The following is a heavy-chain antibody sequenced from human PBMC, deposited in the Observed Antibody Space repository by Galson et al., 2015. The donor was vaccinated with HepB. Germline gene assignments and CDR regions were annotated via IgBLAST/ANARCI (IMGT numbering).Heavy chain of an antibody. D-gene: IGHD2-15*01. CDR3: ARGPSLGSSIDP. CDR1: GGTFSSYT. CDR2: IIPIFGTA. V-gene: IGHV1-69*13. J-gene: IGHJ5*02. Sequence: SVKVSCKASGGTFSSYTISWVRQAPGQGLEWMGRIIPIFGTANYAQKFQGRVTITADESTSTAYMELSSLRSEDTAVYYCARGPSLGSSIDPWGQGTLVTVSS.